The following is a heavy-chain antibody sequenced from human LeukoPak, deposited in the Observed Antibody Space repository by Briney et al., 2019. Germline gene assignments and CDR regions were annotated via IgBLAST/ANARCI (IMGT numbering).Heavy chain of an antibody. CDR2: ISRSSSNI. CDR1: GFTFSSYS. V-gene: IGHV3-21*06. CDR3: ARDYGAAAELIDY. Sequence: GGSLRLSCAASGFTFSSYSMNWVRQAPGKGLEWVSSISRSSSNIYYADSLKGRFTISRDNAKNSLYLQMNSLRAEDTAVYYCARDYGAAAELIDYWGQGTLVTVSS. D-gene: IGHD6-13*01. J-gene: IGHJ4*02.